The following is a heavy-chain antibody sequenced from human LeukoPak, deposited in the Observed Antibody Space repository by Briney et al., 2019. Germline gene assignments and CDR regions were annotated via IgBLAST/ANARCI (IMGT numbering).Heavy chain of an antibody. V-gene: IGHV1-46*01. CDR2: INPSGGST. CDR1: GYTFTSYY. D-gene: IGHD4-17*01. CDR3: ARKEYGERNYYYYYYMDV. Sequence: ASVKVSCKASGYTFTSYYMHWVRQAPGQGLEWMGIINPSGGSTSYAQKFQGRVTMTTDTSTSTAYMELRSLRSDDTAVYYCARKEYGERNYYYYYYMDVWGKGTTVTVSS. J-gene: IGHJ6*03.